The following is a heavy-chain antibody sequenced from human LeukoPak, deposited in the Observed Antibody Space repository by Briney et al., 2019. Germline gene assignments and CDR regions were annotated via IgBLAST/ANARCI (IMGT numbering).Heavy chain of an antibody. Sequence: ETGGSLRLSCAASGFTVSNKYMSWVRQSPGKGLECVSVIYDGGNTYYADSVKGRFTISRDNSKNTLYLQMKSLRAEDTAVYYCARGGASELYYFDYWGQGTLVTVSS. V-gene: IGHV3-53*01. CDR3: ARGGASELYYFDY. D-gene: IGHD2-15*01. CDR2: IYDGGNT. CDR1: GFTVSNKY. J-gene: IGHJ4*02.